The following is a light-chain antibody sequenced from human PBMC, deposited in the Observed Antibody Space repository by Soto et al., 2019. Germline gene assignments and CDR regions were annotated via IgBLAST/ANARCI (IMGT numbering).Light chain of an antibody. CDR1: QSVSSSY. J-gene: IGKJ4*01. Sequence: EIVLTQSPGTRSLSPGERATLSCRASQSVSSSYLAWYQQKPGQAPRLLIYGTSSRATGIPDRFSGSGSGTDFTLTISRLEPEDFAVYYCQQYSSSSLTFGGGTKVEIK. CDR2: GTS. CDR3: QQYSSSSLT. V-gene: IGKV3-20*01.